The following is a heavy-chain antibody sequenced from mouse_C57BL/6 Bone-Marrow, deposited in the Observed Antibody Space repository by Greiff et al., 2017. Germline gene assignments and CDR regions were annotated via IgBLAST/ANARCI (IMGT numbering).Heavy chain of an antibody. CDR2: IDPYSSNT. J-gene: IGHJ2*01. V-gene: IGHV1-50*01. D-gene: IGHD1-1*01. Sequence: QVQLQQPGAELVKPGASVKLSCKASGYTFTSYWMQWVKQRPGQGLEWIGEIDPYSSNTNYNQKFKGKATLTVDTSSSTAYMQLSSLTSEDSAVYYCARGGLLPSYWGRGTTLTVSA. CDR1: GYTFTSYW. CDR3: ARGGLLPSY.